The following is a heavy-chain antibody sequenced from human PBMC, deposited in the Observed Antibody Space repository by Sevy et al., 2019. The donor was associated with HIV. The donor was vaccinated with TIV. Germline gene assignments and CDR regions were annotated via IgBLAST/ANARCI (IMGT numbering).Heavy chain of an antibody. CDR1: GFTFSSYW. J-gene: IGHJ3*02. D-gene: IGHD6-13*01. V-gene: IGHV3-74*01. Sequence: GESLKISCSASGFTFSSYWIQWVRQGPGKGLVWVSRIDSDGSTTNYGDSVKGRFTISRDNAKNTVYLQMNRLRAEDTDVYYCVTGYSRRQRNVFDIWGQGTMVTVSS. CDR3: VTGYSRRQRNVFDI. CDR2: IDSDGSTT.